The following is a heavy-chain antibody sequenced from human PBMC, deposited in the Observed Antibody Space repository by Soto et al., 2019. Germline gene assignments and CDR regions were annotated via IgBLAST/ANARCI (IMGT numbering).Heavy chain of an antibody. CDR2: IWYDGSNQ. D-gene: IGHD2-2*01. V-gene: IGHV3-33*01. CDR3: ASEPLIVVEPATPYAFDM. J-gene: IGHJ3*02. Sequence: ALRLSCAASGFTFSSYGMHWVRQAPGKGLEWVAGIWYDGSNQHYADSVKGRFTTSRDNSRNTVSLQMNSLTAEDTAVYFCASEPLIVVEPATPYAFDMWGQGTVVTVSS. CDR1: GFTFSSYG.